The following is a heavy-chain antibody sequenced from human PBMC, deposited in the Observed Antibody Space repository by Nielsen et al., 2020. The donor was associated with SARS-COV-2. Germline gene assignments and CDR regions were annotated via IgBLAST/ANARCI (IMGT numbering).Heavy chain of an antibody. V-gene: IGHV3-30*18. J-gene: IGHJ6*02. CDR1: GFTFSSYS. CDR2: ISYDGSNK. D-gene: IGHD4-17*01. Sequence: GESLKISCAASGFTFSSYSMNWVRQDPGKGLEWVAVISYDGSNKYYADSVKGRFTISRDNSKNTLYLQMNSLRAEDTAVYYCAKLPAAYGDYVDYYYGMDVWGQGTTVTVSS. CDR3: AKLPAAYGDYVDYYYGMDV.